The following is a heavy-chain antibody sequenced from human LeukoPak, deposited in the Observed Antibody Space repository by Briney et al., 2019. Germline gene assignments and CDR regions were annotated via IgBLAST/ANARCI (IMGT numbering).Heavy chain of an antibody. Sequence: GGSLRLSCAASGFTFSSYWMNWVRQAPGKGLVWVSRIASDGSSTTYADSVKGRFSISRDNAKNTLYLQMNSLRDEDTAVYYCARGPSGSYIDAFDIWGQGTMVTVSS. CDR2: IASDGSST. CDR1: GFTFSSYW. D-gene: IGHD1-26*01. V-gene: IGHV3-74*01. J-gene: IGHJ3*02. CDR3: ARGPSGSYIDAFDI.